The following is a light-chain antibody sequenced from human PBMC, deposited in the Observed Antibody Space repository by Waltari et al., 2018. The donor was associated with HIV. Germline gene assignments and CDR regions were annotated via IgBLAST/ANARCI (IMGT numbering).Light chain of an antibody. Sequence: DIQVTQSPSSLSASVGDRVTITCRASQSISSFLNWYQQKPGKAPKLLIYAASSLQSGVPSRFTGSGSGTDFTHTISSLQPEDFATYYCQQSFSYPFTFGGGTKVEIK. V-gene: IGKV1-39*01. CDR1: QSISSF. CDR3: QQSFSYPFT. CDR2: AAS. J-gene: IGKJ4*01.